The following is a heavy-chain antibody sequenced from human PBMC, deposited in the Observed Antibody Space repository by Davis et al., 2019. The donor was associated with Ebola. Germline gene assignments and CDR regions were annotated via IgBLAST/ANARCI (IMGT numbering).Heavy chain of an antibody. CDR3: ARVMEGACSGGSCYAYGMDV. J-gene: IGHJ6*04. D-gene: IGHD2-15*01. Sequence: MPSETLSLTCTVSGGSIISSSTYWGWIRQPPRKGLEWIGSIYYSGITYYNPSLKSRVTISLDTSKNQFSLKLSSVTAADTAMYYCARVMEGACSGGSCYAYGMDVWGKGTTVTVSS. V-gene: IGHV4-39*01. CDR1: GGSIISSSTY. CDR2: IYYSGIT.